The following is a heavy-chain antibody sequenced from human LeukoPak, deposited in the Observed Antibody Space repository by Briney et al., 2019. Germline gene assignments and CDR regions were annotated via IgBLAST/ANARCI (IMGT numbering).Heavy chain of an antibody. V-gene: IGHV1-69*04. D-gene: IGHD5-24*01. CDR1: GGTFSSYA. J-gene: IGHJ4*02. CDR3: ARVADGYNLGGY. Sequence: SVKVSCKASGGTFSSYAISWVRQAPGQGLEWMGRIIPILGIANYAQKFQGKVTITADKSTSTAYMELSSLRSEDTAVYYCARVADGYNLGGYWGQGTLVTVSS. CDR2: IIPILGIA.